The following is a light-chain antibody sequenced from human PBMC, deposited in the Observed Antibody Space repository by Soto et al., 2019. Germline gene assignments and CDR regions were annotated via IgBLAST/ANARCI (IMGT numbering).Light chain of an antibody. Sequence: EIVVTQSPATLSLSPGERATLSCRASQSISSYLAWYQQKPGQAPRLLIYDASNRATGIPARFSGSGSGTDFTITISSLEPEDFAVYYCQHRSTWPLTFGGGTKVEIK. V-gene: IGKV3-11*01. J-gene: IGKJ4*01. CDR2: DAS. CDR3: QHRSTWPLT. CDR1: QSISSY.